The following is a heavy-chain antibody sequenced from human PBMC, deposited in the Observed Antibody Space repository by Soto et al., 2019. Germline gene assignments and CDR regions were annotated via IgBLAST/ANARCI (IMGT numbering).Heavy chain of an antibody. J-gene: IGHJ6*02. V-gene: IGHV3-30*18. Sequence: QVQLVESGGGVVQPARSLRLSCAASGFSFSTYGMHWVRQAPGKGLEWVAVISHDGSEKYYADSVKGRFTISRDNSENTLYLQMNSLRGDDTAVFFCAKGSQEKVSLYFAMDVWGQGTMVTVSS. D-gene: IGHD3-10*01. CDR3: AKGSQEKVSLYFAMDV. CDR1: GFSFSTYG. CDR2: ISHDGSEK.